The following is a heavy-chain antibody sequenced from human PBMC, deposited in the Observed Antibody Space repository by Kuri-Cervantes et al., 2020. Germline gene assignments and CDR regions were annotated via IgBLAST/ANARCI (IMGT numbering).Heavy chain of an antibody. CDR1: GFTFSSYW. Sequence: GESLKISCAASGFTFSSYWRNWFRQAPGKGLEWVSYISDGGTTIYFADSVKGRFTISRDNAQNSLYLQMNSLRAEDTAVYYCAREHRSTRIDFWGQGTLVTVSS. V-gene: IGHV3-48*04. J-gene: IGHJ4*02. CDR2: ISDGGTTI. CDR3: AREHRSTRIDF.